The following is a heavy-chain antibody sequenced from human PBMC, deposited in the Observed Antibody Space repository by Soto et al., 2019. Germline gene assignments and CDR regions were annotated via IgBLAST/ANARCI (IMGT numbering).Heavy chain of an antibody. CDR3: ACSRRPARLGPKGAIDY. CDR1: GFTFSNYW. J-gene: IGHJ4*02. D-gene: IGHD2-15*01. V-gene: IGHV3-74*01. Sequence: PGGSLRLSCATSGFTFSNYWIHWVRQVPWRGLVWVSRIDTDGSTTSYADFAKGRFTISRDNAKSTLSLQMNSLRAEDTAIYYCACSRRPARLGPKGAIDYWGQGTLVTVSS. CDR2: IDTDGSTT.